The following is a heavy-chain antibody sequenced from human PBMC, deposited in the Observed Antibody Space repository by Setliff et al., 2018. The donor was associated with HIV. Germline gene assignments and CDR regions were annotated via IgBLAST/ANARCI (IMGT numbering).Heavy chain of an antibody. CDR1: GFTFSSYA. Sequence: PGGSLRLSCAASGFTFSSYAMHWVRQAPGKGLEWVAVISYDGSNKYYADSVKGRFTISRDNTRSTLYLQMNRLRVEDTAVYYCVRGPQFRPHWGQGTLVTVSS. CDR2: ISYDGSNK. J-gene: IGHJ4*02. CDR3: VRGPQFRPH. V-gene: IGHV3-30*07.